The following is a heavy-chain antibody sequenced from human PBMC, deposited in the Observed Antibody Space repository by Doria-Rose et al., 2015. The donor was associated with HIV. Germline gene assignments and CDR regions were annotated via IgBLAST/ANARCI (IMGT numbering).Heavy chain of an antibody. J-gene: IGHJ4*02. CDR3: ARIKSSRWYHKYYFDF. CDR1: GVSLSSPGMG. CDR2: MFSDDAR. Sequence: QVTLKESGPVLVKPTETLTPTCTVSGVSLSSPGMGVSWIRQPPGKALEWLANMFSDDARSYKTSLKSRLTISRGTSKSQVVLTMTDMDPVDTATYYCARIKSSRWYHKYYFDFWGQGTLVIVSA. V-gene: IGHV2-26*01. D-gene: IGHD6-13*01.